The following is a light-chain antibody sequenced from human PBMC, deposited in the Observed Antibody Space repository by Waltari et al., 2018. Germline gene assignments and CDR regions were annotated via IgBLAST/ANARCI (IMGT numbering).Light chain of an antibody. CDR2: DDR. J-gene: IGLJ3*02. V-gene: IGLV3-21*02. Sequence: SYVLTQPPSVSVAPGQTASITCGGNNIGSKSVHWYQQKPGQAPVLVVYDDRGRPSGVPERYSGSKSGNTATLSISGVEAGDEADYCCQVWDSSSDHWVFGGGTKLTAL. CDR1: NIGSKS. CDR3: QVWDSSSDHWV.